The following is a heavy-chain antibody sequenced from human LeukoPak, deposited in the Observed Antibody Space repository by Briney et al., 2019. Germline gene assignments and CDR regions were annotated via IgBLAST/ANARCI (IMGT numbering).Heavy chain of an antibody. D-gene: IGHD3-22*01. CDR2: ISASGAVP. V-gene: IGHV3-11*04. J-gene: IGHJ4*02. CDR1: GFRFDSFY. Sequence: PGGSLRLSCAASGFRFDSFYMGWSHQVPGKGLDYIALISASGAVPDYAESVKGRFTISRDNAKNSVSLQMNSLSADDTAVYYCARSLIVASEDYWGQGTLVTVSS. CDR3: ARSLIVASEDY.